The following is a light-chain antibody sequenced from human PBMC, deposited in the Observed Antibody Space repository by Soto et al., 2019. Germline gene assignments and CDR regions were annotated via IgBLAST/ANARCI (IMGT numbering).Light chain of an antibody. CDR2: AAP. Sequence: ENVLTQSPGTLSLSPGERATLSCGAGASVSRVYVAWYQQKPGQAPTLLNYAAPTKATGIPDSFSGSASAKDFTTTINRLAPEDFAVYYCQQSLNPKTFGQGTKVDIK. CDR3: QQSLNPKT. J-gene: IGKJ1*01. CDR1: ASVSRVY. V-gene: IGKV3-20*01.